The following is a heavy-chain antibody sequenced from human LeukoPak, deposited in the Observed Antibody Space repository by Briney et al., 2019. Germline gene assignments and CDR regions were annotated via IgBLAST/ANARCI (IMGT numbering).Heavy chain of an antibody. Sequence: GESLKISCKGSGYNFTSSWIGWVRQMPGKGLEWMGTMYPGDSDTGYSPSFQGHVTISSDKSISTAYLQWSSLKASDTAMYFCARLRSDAFDIWGQGTIVTVS. J-gene: IGHJ3*02. CDR1: GYNFTSSW. CDR2: MYPGDSDT. V-gene: IGHV5-51*01. CDR3: ARLRSDAFDI.